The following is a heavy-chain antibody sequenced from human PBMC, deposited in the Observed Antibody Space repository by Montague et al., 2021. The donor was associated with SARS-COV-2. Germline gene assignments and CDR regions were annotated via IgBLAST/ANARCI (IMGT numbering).Heavy chain of an antibody. CDR3: ATSGAPNLGDS. J-gene: IGHJ4*02. CDR2: IYPDGST. Sequence: SLRLSCAASGFIVSNKYMSWVRQAAGKGLDWVSIIYPDGSTYYSDSLKGRFTISRDNSKNTLYLQVNDLEPEDTAVYYCATSGAPNLGDSWGQGTLVTVSS. CDR1: GFIVSNKY. V-gene: IGHV3-53*01. D-gene: IGHD2-8*01.